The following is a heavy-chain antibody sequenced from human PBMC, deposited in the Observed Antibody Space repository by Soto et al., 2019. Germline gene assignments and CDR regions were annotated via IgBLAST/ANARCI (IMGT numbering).Heavy chain of an antibody. V-gene: IGHV1-69*02. CDR3: ASHFTGVLVLGTSPPGGDNYGWDV. CDR1: GGTFSRYT. J-gene: IGHJ6*02. CDR2: IIPILDIP. D-gene: IGHD2-8*02. Sequence: QVQLVQSGAEVKKPGSSVKVSCKASGGTFSRYTFTWVRQAPGQGLEWMGRIIPILDIPNYAQNFQGRVTITADKSTSTAYMELSSLTCDDTAVYDCASHFTGVLVLGTSPPGGDNYGWDVWGQGTTVTVSS.